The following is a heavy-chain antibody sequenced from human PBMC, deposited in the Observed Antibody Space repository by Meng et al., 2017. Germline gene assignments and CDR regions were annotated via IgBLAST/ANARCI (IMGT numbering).Heavy chain of an antibody. CDR1: GYLFTGYY. D-gene: IGHD4-23*01. Sequence: QGQGVQSGAEVKKPGASGKVSCKASGYLFTGYYIHWVRQAPGQGLEWMGQINPNSGVTNFAQRFQGRVTMTRDTSISTAYMELSRLTSDDTAVYYCAREIASRGNHARWGQGTLVTVSS. V-gene: IGHV1-2*06. CDR3: AREIASRGNHAR. J-gene: IGHJ4*02. CDR2: INPNSGVT.